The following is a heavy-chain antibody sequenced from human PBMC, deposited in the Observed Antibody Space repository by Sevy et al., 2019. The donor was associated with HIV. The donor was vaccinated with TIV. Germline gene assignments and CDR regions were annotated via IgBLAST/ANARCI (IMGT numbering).Heavy chain of an antibody. J-gene: IGHJ4*02. CDR2: ISSDGSTK. CDR1: GFIFTNYA. V-gene: IGHV3-30*04. CDR3: ARDLPPSATTVAHFDY. Sequence: GGSLRLSCVASGFIFTNYAMHWVRQAPGKGLEWVAVISSDGSTKYYPDSVKGRFTISRDNSKNTLYLQMNSLRAEDTAVYYCARDLPPSATTVAHFDYWGQGTLVTVSS. D-gene: IGHD4-17*01.